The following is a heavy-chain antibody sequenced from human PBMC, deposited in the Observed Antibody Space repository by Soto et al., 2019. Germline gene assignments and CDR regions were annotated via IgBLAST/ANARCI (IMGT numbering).Heavy chain of an antibody. CDR2: INPSGGST. CDR1: GYTFTSYY. CDR3: ARDCITIFGGYYYYGMDV. Sequence: ASVKVSCKASGYTFTSYYMHWVRQAPGQGLEWMGIINPSGGSTSYAQKFQGRVTMTRDTSTSTVYMELSSLRSEDTAVYYCARDCITIFGGYYYYGMDVWGQGTTVTVSS. J-gene: IGHJ6*02. V-gene: IGHV1-46*01. D-gene: IGHD3-3*01.